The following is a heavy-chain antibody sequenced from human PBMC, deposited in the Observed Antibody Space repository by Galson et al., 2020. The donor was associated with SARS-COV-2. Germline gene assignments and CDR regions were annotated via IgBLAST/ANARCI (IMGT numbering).Heavy chain of an antibody. CDR2: ISWNSGSI. J-gene: IGHJ3*02. CDR1: GFTFDDYA. D-gene: IGHD3-16*01. CDR3: AKFGTTYDAFDI. Sequence: GGSLRLSCAASGFTFDDYAMHWVRQAPGKGLEWVSGISWNSGSIGYADSVKGRFTISRDNAKNSLYLQMNSLRAEDTALYYCAKFGTTYDAFDIWGQGTMVTVSS. V-gene: IGHV3-9*01.